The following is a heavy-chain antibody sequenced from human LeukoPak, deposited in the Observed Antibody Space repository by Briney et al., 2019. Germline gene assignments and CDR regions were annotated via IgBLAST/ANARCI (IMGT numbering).Heavy chain of an antibody. J-gene: IGHJ4*02. CDR2: ISGSGGST. V-gene: IGHV3-23*01. CDR3: AKKGGPRPYYDFWSGYWDY. D-gene: IGHD3-3*01. CDR1: GFTFSSYW. Sequence: PGGSLRLSCAASGFTFSSYWMSWVRQAPGKGLEWVSAISGSGGSTYYADSVRGRFTISRDNSKNTLYLQMNSLRAEDTAVYYCAKKGGPRPYYDFWSGYWDYWGQGTLVTVSS.